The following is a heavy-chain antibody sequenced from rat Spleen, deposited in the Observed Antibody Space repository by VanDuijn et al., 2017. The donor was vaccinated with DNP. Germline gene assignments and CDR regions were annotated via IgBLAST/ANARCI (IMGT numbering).Heavy chain of an antibody. D-gene: IGHD4-3*01. V-gene: IGHV5-25*01. CDR2: ISAGGGNI. CDR3: VKWNSGHVHY. Sequence: EVQLVESGGDLVQPGRSLKLFCAASGFTFSDYYMAWIRQAPTKGLEWVASISAGGGNIYYRDSVRCRFTISRDNAKNPLYLQMNSLISEDMATYYRVKWNSGHVHYWGQGVMVTVAS. J-gene: IGHJ2*01. CDR1: GFTFSDYY.